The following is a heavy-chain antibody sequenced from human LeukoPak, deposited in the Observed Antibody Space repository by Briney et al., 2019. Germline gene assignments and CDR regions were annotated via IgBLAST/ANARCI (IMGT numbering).Heavy chain of an antibody. CDR1: GFTFSSYA. CDR3: ARVWYDSSGYYLFDY. J-gene: IGHJ4*02. D-gene: IGHD3-22*01. CDR2: ISGSGGST. V-gene: IGHV3-23*01. Sequence: GGSLRLSCAASGFTFSSYATSWVRQAPGKGLEWVSAISGSGGSTYYADSVKGRFTISRDNSKNTLYLQMNSLRAEDTAVYYCARVWYDSSGYYLFDYWGQGTLVTVSS.